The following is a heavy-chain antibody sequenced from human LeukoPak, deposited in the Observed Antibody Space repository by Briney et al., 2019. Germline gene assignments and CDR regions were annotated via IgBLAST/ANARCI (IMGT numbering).Heavy chain of an antibody. D-gene: IGHD3-22*01. J-gene: IGHJ4*02. CDR2: VYYSGST. CDR1: GGSISSSSYY. V-gene: IGHV4-39*01. CDR3: ASLCYYDSSGYRYSFDY. Sequence: SETLSLTCTVSGGSISSSSYYWGWIRQPPGKGLEWIGSVYYSGSTCYNPSLKSRLTISVDTSKNQFSLELSSVTAADTAVYYCASLCYYDSSGYRYSFDYWGQGAPVTVSS.